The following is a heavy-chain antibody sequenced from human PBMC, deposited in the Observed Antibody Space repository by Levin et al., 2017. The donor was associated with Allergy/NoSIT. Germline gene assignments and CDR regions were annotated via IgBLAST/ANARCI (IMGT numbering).Heavy chain of an antibody. CDR3: ARLISYGDLPFPYGMDV. V-gene: IGHV1-46*01. CDR2: INPSGGST. D-gene: IGHD4-17*01. CDR1: GYTFTSYY. J-gene: IGHJ6*02. Sequence: ASVKVSCKASGYTFTSYYMHWVRQAPGQGLEWMGIINPSGGSTSYAQKFQGRVTMTRDTSTSTVYMELSSLRSEDTAVYYCARLISYGDLPFPYGMDVWGQGTTVTVSS.